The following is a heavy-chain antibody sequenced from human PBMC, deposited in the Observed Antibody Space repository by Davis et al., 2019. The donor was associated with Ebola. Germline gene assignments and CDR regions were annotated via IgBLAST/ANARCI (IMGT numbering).Heavy chain of an antibody. CDR2: ISAYNGNT. Sequence: ASVQVSCKASGYSFTDDGISWVRPAPGPGLEWMGWISAYNGNTNYAQKLQGRVTMTTDTSTSTAYMELRSLRSDDTAVYYCARGITMVRALDWFDPWGQGTLVTVSS. D-gene: IGHD3-10*01. CDR1: GYSFTDDG. J-gene: IGHJ5*02. CDR3: ARGITMVRALDWFDP. V-gene: IGHV1-18*01.